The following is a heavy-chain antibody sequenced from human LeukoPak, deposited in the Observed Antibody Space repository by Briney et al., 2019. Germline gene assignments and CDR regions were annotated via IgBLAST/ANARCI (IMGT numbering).Heavy chain of an antibody. D-gene: IGHD4-17*01. CDR1: GGTFNNSA. CDR2: IMPLFGTA. V-gene: IGHV1-69*05. Sequence: SVKVSCKTSGGTFNNSAISWVRQAPGQGLEWLGGIMPLFGTAGYAQKFQGRVTITKDESTRTVYLELTSLTSDDTAVYYCARDVHGDYGSGWFDPWGQGTLVYFSS. CDR3: ARDVHGDYGSGWFDP. J-gene: IGHJ5*02.